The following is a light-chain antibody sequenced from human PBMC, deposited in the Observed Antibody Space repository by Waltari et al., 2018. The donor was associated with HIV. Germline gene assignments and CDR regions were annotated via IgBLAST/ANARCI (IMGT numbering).Light chain of an antibody. CDR3: QQYNNWPPMYT. Sequence: EIVMTRSPATLSVSPGERATLSCRAIQSVSNNLAWYQQKPGQAPRLLIYGASTRATGIPARFSGSGSGTEFTLTISSLQSEDFAVYYCQQYNNWPPMYTFGQGTKLEIK. V-gene: IGKV3-15*01. CDR1: QSVSNN. CDR2: GAS. J-gene: IGKJ2*01.